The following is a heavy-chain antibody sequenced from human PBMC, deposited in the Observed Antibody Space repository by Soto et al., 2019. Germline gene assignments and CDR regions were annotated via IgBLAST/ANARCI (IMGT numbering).Heavy chain of an antibody. J-gene: IGHJ6*02. CDR2: ISSSSSTI. D-gene: IGHD3-22*01. CDR1: GFTFSSYS. Sequence: TGGPLRLSCAASGFTFSSYSMNWVRQAPGKGLEWVSYISSSSSTIYYADSVKGRFTISRDNAKNSLYLQMNSLRDEDTAVYYCARVGIYYDSSGYYYGMDVWGQGTTVTVSS. CDR3: ARVGIYYDSSGYYYGMDV. V-gene: IGHV3-48*02.